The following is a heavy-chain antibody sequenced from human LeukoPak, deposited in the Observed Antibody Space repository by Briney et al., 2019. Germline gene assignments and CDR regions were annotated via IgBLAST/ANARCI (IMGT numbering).Heavy chain of an antibody. CDR1: GYTFTSYG. D-gene: IGHD3-22*01. CDR2: ISVYNGNT. V-gene: IGHV1-18*01. J-gene: IGHJ4*02. CDR3: ARAPVVVITLDFDY. Sequence: ASVKVSCKASGYTFTSYGISWVRQAPGQGLEWMGWISVYNGNTNYAQKFQDRITMTTDTSTSTAYMEMRSLRSDDTAVYYCARAPVVVITLDFDYWGQGTLVTVSS.